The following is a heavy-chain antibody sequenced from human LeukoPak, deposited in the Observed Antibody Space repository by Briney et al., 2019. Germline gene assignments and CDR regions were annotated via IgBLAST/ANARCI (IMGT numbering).Heavy chain of an antibody. CDR1: GGSISSSSYY. CDR2: IYYSGST. CDR3: AREGIGHDYYDSSGYYYPNWFDP. J-gene: IGHJ5*02. D-gene: IGHD3-22*01. Sequence: PSETLSLTCTVSGGSISSSSYYWGWIRQPPGKGLEWIGSIYYSGSTYYNPSLKSRVTISVDTSKNQFSLKLSSVTAADTAVYYCAREGIGHDYYDSSGYYYPNWFDPWGQGTLVTVSS. V-gene: IGHV4-39*07.